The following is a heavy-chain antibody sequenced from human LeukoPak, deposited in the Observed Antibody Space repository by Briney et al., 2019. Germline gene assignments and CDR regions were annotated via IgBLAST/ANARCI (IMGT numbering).Heavy chain of an antibody. CDR2: INPSGGST. V-gene: IGHV1-46*01. Sequence: ASVKVSCKASGYTFTTYYVHWVRQAPGQGLEWMGIINPSGGSTTYAQKFQGRVTMTEDTSTDTAYMELSSLRSEDTAVYYCATDRGSGWALHFDYWGQGTLVTVSS. D-gene: IGHD6-19*01. J-gene: IGHJ4*02. CDR1: GYTFTTYY. CDR3: ATDRGSGWALHFDY.